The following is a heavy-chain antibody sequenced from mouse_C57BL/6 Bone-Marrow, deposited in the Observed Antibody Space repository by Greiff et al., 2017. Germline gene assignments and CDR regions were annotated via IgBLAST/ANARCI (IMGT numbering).Heavy chain of an antibody. CDR3: ARDYGSRFGFAY. J-gene: IGHJ3*01. V-gene: IGHV5-17*01. CDR1: GFTFSDYG. CDR2: ISSGSSTI. D-gene: IGHD1-1*01. Sequence: EVHLVESGGGLVKPGGSLKLSCAASGFTFSDYGMHWVRQAPEKGLEWVAYISSGSSTIYYADTVKGRFTISRDNAKNTLFLQMTSLRSEDTAMYYCARDYGSRFGFAYWGQGTLVTVSA.